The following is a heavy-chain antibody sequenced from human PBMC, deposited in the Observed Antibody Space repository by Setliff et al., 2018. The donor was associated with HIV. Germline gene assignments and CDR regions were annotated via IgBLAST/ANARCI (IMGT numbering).Heavy chain of an antibody. J-gene: IGHJ3*02. CDR3: ARDRGVYCRSTNCYSPVDAFDI. V-gene: IGHV1-18*01. CDR2: ISAYNGNT. D-gene: IGHD2-2*01. CDR1: GYTLTSYG. Sequence: ASVKVSCKASGYTLTSYGISWVRQAPGQGLEWMGWISAYNGNTNYAQKVQGRVTMTTDTPTSTAYMELRSLRSDDTAVYYCARDRGVYCRSTNCYSPVDAFDIWGQGTMVTVSS.